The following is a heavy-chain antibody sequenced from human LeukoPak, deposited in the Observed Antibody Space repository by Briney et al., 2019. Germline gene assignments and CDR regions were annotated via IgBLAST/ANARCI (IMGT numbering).Heavy chain of an antibody. CDR2: IYYSGST. CDR3: ARSGIPDAFDI. D-gene: IGHD6-13*01. J-gene: IGHJ3*02. Sequence: SETLSLTCTVSGGSISSYYWSWIRQPPGKGLEWIGYIYYSGSTSYNPSLKSRVTIPVDTSKNQFSLKLTSVTAADTAVYYCARSGIPDAFDIWGQGTMVTVSS. CDR1: GGSISSYY. V-gene: IGHV4-59*01.